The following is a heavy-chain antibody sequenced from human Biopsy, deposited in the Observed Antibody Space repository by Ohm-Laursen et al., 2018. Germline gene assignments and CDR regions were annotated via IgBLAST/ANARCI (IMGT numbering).Heavy chain of an antibody. CDR3: ARERGPHAGSFDR. Sequence: GASVKVSCKASEYSVTDYFIHWVRHAPGQGFEWMGWINPKSGVANHAQNFQGRVSMTRDTSIHTVYLELNSLRSDDTAVYYCARERGPHAGSFDRWGQGTLVTVSS. D-gene: IGHD1-14*01. CDR1: EYSVTDYF. CDR2: INPKSGVA. V-gene: IGHV1-2*02. J-gene: IGHJ5*02.